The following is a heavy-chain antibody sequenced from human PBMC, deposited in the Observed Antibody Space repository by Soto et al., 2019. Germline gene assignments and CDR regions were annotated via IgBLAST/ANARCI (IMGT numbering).Heavy chain of an antibody. V-gene: IGHV1-18*01. CDR2: ISVYNGNI. CDR1: GYMFNTYG. Sequence: QVQLLQSGAEVKKPGASVKVSCKASGYMFNTYGITWVRQAPGQGPEWMGWISVYNGNIDYAQKFEGRVTMTTDTSTSTAYMELKSLTSDDTAVYYCARTYGSGDYFLPFEYWGQGTPVSVSS. J-gene: IGHJ4*02. CDR3: ARTYGSGDYFLPFEY. D-gene: IGHD3-10*01.